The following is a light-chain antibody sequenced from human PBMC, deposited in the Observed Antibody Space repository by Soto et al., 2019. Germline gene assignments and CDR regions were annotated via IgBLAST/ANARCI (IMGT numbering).Light chain of an antibody. CDR3: QSYDSSLGANYV. Sequence: QSVLTQPPSVSGAPGQRVTISCTGGSSNLGAGYDVPWYQQLPGTAPKLLIYGNTNRPSGVPDRFSGSKSGTSASLAITGLQAEDEADYYCQSYDSSLGANYVFGTGTKLTVL. CDR1: SSNLGAGYD. CDR2: GNT. V-gene: IGLV1-40*01. J-gene: IGLJ1*01.